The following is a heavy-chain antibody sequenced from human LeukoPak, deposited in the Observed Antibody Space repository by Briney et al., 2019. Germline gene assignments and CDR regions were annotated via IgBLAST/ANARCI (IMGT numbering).Heavy chain of an antibody. J-gene: IGHJ4*02. Sequence: GRSLRLSCAASGFTFSDYYMNWIRQAPGKGLEWVSFISSSSSYTKYADSVKGRFTISRDNAKNSLHLQMNSLRAEDTAVYYCARDYPTTKGPWGQGTLVTVSS. CDR3: ARDYPTTKGP. D-gene: IGHD1-1*01. CDR2: ISSSSSYT. CDR1: GFTFSDYY. V-gene: IGHV3-11*06.